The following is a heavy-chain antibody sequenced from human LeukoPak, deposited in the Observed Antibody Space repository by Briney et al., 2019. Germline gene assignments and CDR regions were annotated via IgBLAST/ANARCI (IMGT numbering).Heavy chain of an antibody. V-gene: IGHV4-4*07. CDR1: GDSISSYY. CDR2: IYPSGST. Sequence: PSETLSLTCTVSGDSISSYYWSWTRQPAGKGLEWIGRIYPSGSTTYNPSLKSRVTMSVDTSKNQFSLKLSSVTAADTAVYYCARGLGYCSGGSCLAFDYWGQGTLVTVSS. D-gene: IGHD2-15*01. J-gene: IGHJ4*02. CDR3: ARGLGYCSGGSCLAFDY.